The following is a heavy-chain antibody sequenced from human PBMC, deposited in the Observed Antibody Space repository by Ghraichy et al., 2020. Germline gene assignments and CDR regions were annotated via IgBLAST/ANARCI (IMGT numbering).Heavy chain of an antibody. CDR1: GFIFSEYP. V-gene: IGHV3-30*04. CDR2: ILSDGTFT. J-gene: IGHJ2*01. Sequence: GESLNISCAASGFIFSEYPMHWVRQGPDKGLECVAVILSDGTFTYYPDSVRGRFFISRDSSRSTLLLHMNTLRPEDTALYYCARQPITRLWYFDLWGRGTLVTVSS. D-gene: IGHD5-24*01. CDR3: ARQPITRLWYFDL.